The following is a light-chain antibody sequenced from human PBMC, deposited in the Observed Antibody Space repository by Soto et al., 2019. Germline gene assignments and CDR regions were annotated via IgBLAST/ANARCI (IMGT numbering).Light chain of an antibody. CDR2: ANT. CDR1: RSNIGAGYD. CDR3: QSYDSTLSAPI. J-gene: IGLJ2*01. Sequence: QSVLTQPPSVSGATGQRVTISCTGSRSNIGAGYDVHWYQHFPGTAPKLIIHANTDRPSGVPDRFSGSKSGNSASLAIAGLQAEDESDYYCQSYDSTLSAPIFGGGTKLTVL. V-gene: IGLV1-40*01.